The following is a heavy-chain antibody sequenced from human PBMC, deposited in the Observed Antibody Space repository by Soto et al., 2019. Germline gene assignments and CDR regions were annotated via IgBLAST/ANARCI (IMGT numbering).Heavy chain of an antibody. D-gene: IGHD3-3*01. J-gene: IGHJ5*02. Sequence: SETLSLTCTVSGGSMTSYYWTWIRQPAGKGLEWIGRVYSSGGTHYNPSLKSRVTISLDTSKSQFSLRLLSVTDADTAVYFCARGQRFSDWFDPWGQGTLVTVSS. CDR3: ARGQRFSDWFDP. CDR1: GGSMTSYY. V-gene: IGHV4-4*07. CDR2: VYSSGGT.